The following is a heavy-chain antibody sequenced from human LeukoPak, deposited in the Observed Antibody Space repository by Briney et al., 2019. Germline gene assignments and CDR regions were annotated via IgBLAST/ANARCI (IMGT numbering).Heavy chain of an antibody. D-gene: IGHD5-24*01. V-gene: IGHV3-48*04. Sequence: PGGSLRLSCAASGFTFSSYSMNWVRQAPGKGLEWISYVSSSSRTIYHADSVKGRFTISRDNAKNSLYLQMNSLRAEDTAVYYCANLRRRDGYNFDYWGQGTLVTVSS. J-gene: IGHJ4*02. CDR2: VSSSSRTI. CDR1: GFTFSSYS. CDR3: ANLRRRDGYNFDY.